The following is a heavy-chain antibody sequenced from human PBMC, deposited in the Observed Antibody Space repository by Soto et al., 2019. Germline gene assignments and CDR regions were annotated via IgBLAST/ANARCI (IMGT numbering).Heavy chain of an antibody. Sequence: SETLSLTCAVSGDSVSSSFWWTWVRQPPGKGLEWIGEIYHTETTNYAPSLKSRVTISLDKSMNQFSLRFNSVTPADTAVYYCARYAFGTFDNWGQGXRVTVSS. D-gene: IGHD2-2*01. CDR1: GDSVSSSFW. CDR2: IYHTETT. CDR3: ARYAFGTFDN. J-gene: IGHJ4*02. V-gene: IGHV4-4*02.